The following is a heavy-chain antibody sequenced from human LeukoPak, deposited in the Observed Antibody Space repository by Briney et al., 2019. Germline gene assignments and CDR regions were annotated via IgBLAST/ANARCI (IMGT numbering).Heavy chain of an antibody. Sequence: GGSLRLSCEASGFTFNSYAMRWVRQAPGKGLEWVSSISGSGGSTYYADSVKGRFTISRDNSKNTLYLQMNSLRAEDTAVYYCAKVVRVGAIHYWGQGTLVTVSS. J-gene: IGHJ4*02. CDR1: GFTFNSYA. V-gene: IGHV3-23*01. D-gene: IGHD1-26*01. CDR2: ISGSGGST. CDR3: AKVVRVGAIHY.